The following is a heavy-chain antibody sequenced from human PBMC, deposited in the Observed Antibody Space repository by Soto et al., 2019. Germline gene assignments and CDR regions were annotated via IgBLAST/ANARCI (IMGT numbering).Heavy chain of an antibody. D-gene: IGHD3-10*01. V-gene: IGHV1-18*01. CDR2: ISAYNGNT. Sequence: ASVKVSCKASGYTFTSYGISWVRQAPGQGLEWMGWISAYNGNTNYAQKLQGRVTMTTDTSTSTAYMELRSLRSDATAVYYCSRGSGYYGSVSPNYFDYWGQGILVTVSS. J-gene: IGHJ4*02. CDR1: GYTFTSYG. CDR3: SRGSGYYGSVSPNYFDY.